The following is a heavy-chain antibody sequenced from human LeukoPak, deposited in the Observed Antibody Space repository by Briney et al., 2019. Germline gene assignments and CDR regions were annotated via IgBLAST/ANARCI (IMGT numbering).Heavy chain of an antibody. CDR2: ISGSDGST. J-gene: IGHJ4*02. CDR1: GFTFRSYA. CDR3: ASTPYSSDFH. Sequence: PGGSLRLSCAASGFTFRSYAMNWVRQAPGKGLEWVSVISGSDGSTYYADSVKGRFTISRDNAKNSLFLQMNSLRVEDTAVYYCASTPYSSDFHWGQGTLVTVSS. V-gene: IGHV3-23*01. D-gene: IGHD6-25*01.